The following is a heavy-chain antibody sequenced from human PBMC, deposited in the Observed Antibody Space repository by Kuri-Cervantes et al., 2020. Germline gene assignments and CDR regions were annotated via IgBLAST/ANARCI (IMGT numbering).Heavy chain of an antibody. D-gene: IGHD3-22*01. CDR1: GYTFTSYD. V-gene: IGHV1-8*01. CDR2: MNPNSGNT. J-gene: IGHJ4*02. CDR3: ARSQSPHWYYYDSSGYFVFDY. Sequence: ASVKVSCKASGYTFTSYDINWVRQATGQGLEWMGWMNPNSGNTGYARKFQGRVTMTRNTSISTAYMELSSLRSEDTAVYYCARSQSPHWYYYDSSGYFVFDYWGQGTLVTVSS.